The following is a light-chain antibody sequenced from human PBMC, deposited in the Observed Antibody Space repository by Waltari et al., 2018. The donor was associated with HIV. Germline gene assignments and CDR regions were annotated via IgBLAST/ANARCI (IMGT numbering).Light chain of an antibody. CDR3: STWDKTQSAQV. Sequence: QPVLTQLPSVSGTPGQTVTISCSGSDPNLGTSPVYWYQVLPGTTPRLLIFSNHERPSGVPGRFSGSKSGASASLTIFGLRSEDEADYYCSTWDKTQSAQVFGGGTKLTVL. V-gene: IGLV1-47*01. CDR2: SNH. J-gene: IGLJ3*02. CDR1: DPNLGTSP.